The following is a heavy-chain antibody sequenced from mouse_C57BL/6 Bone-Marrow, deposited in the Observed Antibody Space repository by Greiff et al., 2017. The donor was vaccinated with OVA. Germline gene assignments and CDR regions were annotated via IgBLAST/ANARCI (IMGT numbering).Heavy chain of an antibody. CDR1: GYTFTSYW. J-gene: IGHJ4*01. Sequence: VQLQQPGAELVKPGASVKMSCQASGYTFTSYWITWVKQRPGQGLEWIGDIYPGSGSTNYNEKFKSKATLTVDTSSSTAYMQLSSLTSEDSAVYYCARPLLYYAMDYWGQGTSVTVSS. D-gene: IGHD1-1*01. CDR2: IYPGSGST. V-gene: IGHV1-55*01. CDR3: ARPLLYYAMDY.